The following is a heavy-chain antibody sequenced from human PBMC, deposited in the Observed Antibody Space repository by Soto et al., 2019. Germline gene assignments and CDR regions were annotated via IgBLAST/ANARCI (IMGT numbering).Heavy chain of an antibody. Sequence: VQLVESGGGLVQPGGSLRLSCAASGFTFSSYAISWVRQAPGQGLEWMGGIIPIFGTANYAQKFQGRVTITADKSTSTAYMELSSLRSEDTAVYYCARDYGDYVLDYWGQGTLVTVSS. CDR1: GFTFSSYA. CDR2: IIPIFGTA. CDR3: ARDYGDYVLDY. D-gene: IGHD4-17*01. J-gene: IGHJ4*02. V-gene: IGHV1-69*06.